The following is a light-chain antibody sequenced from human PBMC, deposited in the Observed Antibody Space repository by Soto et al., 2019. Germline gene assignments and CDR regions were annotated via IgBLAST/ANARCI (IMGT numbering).Light chain of an antibody. J-gene: IGLJ1*01. Sequence: QSVLPQPASVSGSPGQSITISCTGTSSDFGGYNYVSWYQQHPGKAPKLMIYDVSNRPSGVSNRFSGSKSGNTASLTISGLQAEDEADYYCSSYTSSSTLEVFGTGTKVTVL. CDR1: SSDFGGYNY. V-gene: IGLV2-14*01. CDR3: SSYTSSSTLEV. CDR2: DVS.